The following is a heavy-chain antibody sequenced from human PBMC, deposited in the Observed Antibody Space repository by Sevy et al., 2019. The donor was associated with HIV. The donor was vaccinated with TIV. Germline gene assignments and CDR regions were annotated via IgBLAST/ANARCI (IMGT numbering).Heavy chain of an antibody. CDR2: IYYSGST. D-gene: IGHD1-26*01. CDR1: GGSISGFY. Sequence: SETLSLTCTVSGGSISGFYWSWIRQPPGKGLEWIGYIYYSGSTNYNPSLKSRVTISTDTPKNQFSLKLGSVTAADTAVYYCAGDGYSGRYSDYWGQGTLVTVSS. V-gene: IGHV4-59*12. CDR3: AGDGYSGRYSDY. J-gene: IGHJ4*02.